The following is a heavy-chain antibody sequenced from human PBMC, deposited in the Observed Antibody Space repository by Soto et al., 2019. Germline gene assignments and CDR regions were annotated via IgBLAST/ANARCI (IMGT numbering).Heavy chain of an antibody. V-gene: IGHV4-59*01. J-gene: IGHJ3*02. Sequence: SETQSLTYNVSGGSISSYNWSWKRQPPGKGLEWIGYIYYSGSTNYNPSRKSRVTKSVDTSKNQCSLKLSSVTAADTSVYYCARGRIVGATDSFDIWGQGTRVIVSS. CDR1: GGSISSYN. CDR2: IYYSGST. CDR3: ARGRIVGATDSFDI. D-gene: IGHD1-26*01.